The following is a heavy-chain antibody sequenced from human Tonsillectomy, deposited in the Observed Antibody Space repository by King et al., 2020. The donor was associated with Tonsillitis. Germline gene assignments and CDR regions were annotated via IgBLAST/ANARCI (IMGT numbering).Heavy chain of an antibody. J-gene: IGHJ2*01. CDR3: ARDNGDTNRLSGHFAL. CDR2: ISSDGGDR. CDR1: GFSLDKYG. V-gene: IGHV3-30*19. D-gene: IGHD1-14*01. Sequence: VQLVESGGGVVQPGRSLRLSCVTSGFSLDKYGLHWVRQCPGKGPEWVAMISSDGGDRFYADYVRGRFTISRDNYRNTFYLQMNGLTVDETAMYYCARDNGDTNRLSGHFALWGRGTLVTVSS.